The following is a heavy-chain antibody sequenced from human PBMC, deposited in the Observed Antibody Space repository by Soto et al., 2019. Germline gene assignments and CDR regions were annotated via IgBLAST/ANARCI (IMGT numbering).Heavy chain of an antibody. Sequence: GAVRLSWAASGFTFRSYSMSWVRQAPGKGLECVSAISGSGGSTSYADSVKCRFTISRDNSKNTLYLQMNSLRAEDTAVYYCAKDFYDYVWGNYFDYWGQGTLVTVSS. CDR1: GFTFRSYS. V-gene: IGHV3-23*01. CDR2: ISGSGGST. CDR3: AKDFYDYVWGNYFDY. J-gene: IGHJ4*02. D-gene: IGHD3-16*01.